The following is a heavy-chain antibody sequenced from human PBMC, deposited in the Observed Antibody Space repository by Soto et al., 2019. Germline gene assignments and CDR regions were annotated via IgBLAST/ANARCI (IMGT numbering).Heavy chain of an antibody. J-gene: IGHJ4*02. CDR3: ARDGYKREVGYFDY. CDR1: GGSISNYS. Sequence: QVQLQESGPGLVKPSETLSLTCTVSGGSISNYSWSWIRQPAGKGLEWIGRIYSSGTTNYNSSLKSRVTMSVDTSKNQFSLNLSSVTAADTAVYYCARDGYKREVGYFDYWGQGTLVTVSS. V-gene: IGHV4-4*07. D-gene: IGHD2-2*03. CDR2: IYSSGTT.